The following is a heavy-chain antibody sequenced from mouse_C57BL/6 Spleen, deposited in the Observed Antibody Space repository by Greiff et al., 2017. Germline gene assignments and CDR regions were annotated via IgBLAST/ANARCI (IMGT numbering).Heavy chain of an antibody. CDR3: ERSAHYGNSYSYAMDY. CDR1: GYAFSSYW. Sequence: QVQLQQSGAELVKPGASVKISCKASGYAFSSYWMNWVKQRPGKGLEWIGQIYPGDGDTNYNGKFKGKATLTADKSSSSAYMQLSNLTSEDSAVXVFERSAHYGNSYSYAMDYWGQGTSVTVSS. D-gene: IGHD1-1*01. V-gene: IGHV1-80*01. CDR2: IYPGDGDT. J-gene: IGHJ4*01.